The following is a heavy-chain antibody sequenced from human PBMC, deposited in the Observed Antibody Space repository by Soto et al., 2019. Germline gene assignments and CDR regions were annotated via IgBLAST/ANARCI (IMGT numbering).Heavy chain of an antibody. CDR3: ARPVEPFYYYGMDV. CDR1: GFTCSTYA. V-gene: IGHV3-30-3*01. CDR2: ISYDGNNK. Sequence: PWRSLRLSCTASGFTCSTYAMEWFRQAPGKGLDWVALISYDGNNKYYADSVRGRFTISRDNSKNTLYLQMNTLRPEDTALYFCARPVEPFYYYGMDVWGQGTTVTVSS. J-gene: IGHJ6*02.